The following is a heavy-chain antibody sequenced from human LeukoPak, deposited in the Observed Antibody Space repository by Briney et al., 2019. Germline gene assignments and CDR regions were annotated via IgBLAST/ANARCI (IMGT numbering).Heavy chain of an antibody. Sequence: GASVKVSCKASGYTFTSYGTSWVRQAPGQGPEWMGWISGYNGKTNYAQKLQGRVTMTTDTSTSTGYMELRRLRADDTAVYYCVRDTASGWYSNYYHYMDVWGKGTTVTISS. V-gene: IGHV1-18*01. J-gene: IGHJ6*03. CDR3: VRDTASGWYSNYYHYMDV. D-gene: IGHD6-19*01. CDR1: GYTFTSYG. CDR2: ISGYNGKT.